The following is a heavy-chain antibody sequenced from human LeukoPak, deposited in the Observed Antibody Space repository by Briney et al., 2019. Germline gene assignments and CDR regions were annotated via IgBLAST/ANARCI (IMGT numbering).Heavy chain of an antibody. V-gene: IGHV1-18*01. Sequence: ASVKVSCKASGYTFSSYGISWVRQAPGQGLEWMGWISAYNGNTNYAQKLQGRVTMTTDTSTSTAYMELRSLRSDDTAVYYCARDFLPMLLWFGESQRNWFDPWGQGTLVTVSS. J-gene: IGHJ5*02. D-gene: IGHD3-10*01. CDR3: ARDFLPMLLWFGESQRNWFDP. CDR2: ISAYNGNT. CDR1: GYTFSSYG.